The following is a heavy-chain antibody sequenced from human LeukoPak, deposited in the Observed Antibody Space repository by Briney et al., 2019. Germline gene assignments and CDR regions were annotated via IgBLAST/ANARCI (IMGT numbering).Heavy chain of an antibody. CDR2: IYDSGTT. CDR1: GGSISNGGYY. D-gene: IGHD1-14*01. Sequence: SETLSLTRTVSGGSISNGGYYWSWIRQHPGKGLEWVGYIYDSGTTYYNPALQSRVTMSVDLSDNHFSLRMRSMTAADTAVYFCARGGDRRSFDYWGQGTLVTVSS. J-gene: IGHJ4*02. CDR3: ARGGDRRSFDY. V-gene: IGHV4-31*03.